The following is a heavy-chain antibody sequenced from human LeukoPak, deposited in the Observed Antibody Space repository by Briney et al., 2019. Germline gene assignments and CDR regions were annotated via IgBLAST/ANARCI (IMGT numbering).Heavy chain of an antibody. Sequence: GGSLRLSCAASGFTFSSYAMSWVRQAPGKGLEWVSAISGSGGSTYYADSVKGRFTISRDNSKNTLYLQMNSRRAEDTAVYYCAKDRVDILTGNVGDYWGQGTLVTVSS. CDR3: AKDRVDILTGNVGDY. CDR2: ISGSGGST. D-gene: IGHD3-9*01. J-gene: IGHJ4*02. V-gene: IGHV3-23*01. CDR1: GFTFSSYA.